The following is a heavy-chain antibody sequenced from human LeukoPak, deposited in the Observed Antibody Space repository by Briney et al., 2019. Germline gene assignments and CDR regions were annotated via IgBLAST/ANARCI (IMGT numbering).Heavy chain of an antibody. J-gene: IGHJ6*04. D-gene: IGHD5-12*01. Sequence: SETLSLTCTVSRGSTSTYYWSWIRQPAGKGLEWIGRIYPSGNTNFNPSLMSRVTMSIDTSKNQFSLKLSSVTATDTAVYYCARAGYSGSDFSVWGKGSTVTVSS. CDR1: RGSTSTYY. V-gene: IGHV4-4*07. CDR2: IYPSGNT. CDR3: ARAGYSGSDFSV.